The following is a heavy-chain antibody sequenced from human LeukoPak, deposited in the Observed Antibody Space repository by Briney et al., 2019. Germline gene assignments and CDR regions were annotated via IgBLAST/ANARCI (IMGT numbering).Heavy chain of an antibody. CDR2: VYYNGNT. Sequence: PSETLSLTCTVSGGSTSSNTFYWGWGRQPPGKGLEWIGAVYYNGNTYYSSSLKSRVTISVDTSKNQFSLKLNSVTAADTAVHFCARVKKVDTSLDYWGQGTLVTVSS. J-gene: IGHJ4*02. CDR3: ARVKKVDTSLDY. CDR1: GGSTSSNTFY. D-gene: IGHD5-18*01. V-gene: IGHV4-39*01.